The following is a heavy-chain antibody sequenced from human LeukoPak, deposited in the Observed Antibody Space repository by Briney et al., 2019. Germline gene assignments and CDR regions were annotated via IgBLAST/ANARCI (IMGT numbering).Heavy chain of an antibody. CDR1: GGSISSYY. CDR2: IYYSGSA. CDR3: ARSTFSSNWNL. Sequence: SETLSLTCTVSGGSISSYYWSWIRQPPGKGLEWIGYIYYSGSAYYSPSLKTRVTISVDTSKNQFSLKLTSVTAADTAVYYCARSTFSSNWNLWGQGTLVTVSS. V-gene: IGHV4-59*08. D-gene: IGHD6-13*01. J-gene: IGHJ4*02.